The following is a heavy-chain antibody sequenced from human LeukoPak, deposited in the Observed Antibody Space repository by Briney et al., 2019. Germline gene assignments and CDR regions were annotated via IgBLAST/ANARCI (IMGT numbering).Heavy chain of an antibody. J-gene: IGHJ2*01. Sequence: PGGSLRLSCATSGFTFTSYAMSWVRQAPGKGLEWVSGISGGGATITYYADSVKGRFTISRDNSKNTLYLQMNSLRAEDTAVYYCSRDLESPTWYFDLWGRGTLVTVSS. CDR2: ISGGGATIT. D-gene: IGHD5-24*01. V-gene: IGHV3-23*01. CDR1: GFTFTSYA. CDR3: SRDLESPTWYFDL.